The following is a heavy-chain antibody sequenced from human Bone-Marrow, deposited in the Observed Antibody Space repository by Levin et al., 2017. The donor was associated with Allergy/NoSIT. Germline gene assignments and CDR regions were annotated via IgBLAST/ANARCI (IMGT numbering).Heavy chain of an antibody. CDR1: GITFTNAW. V-gene: IGHV3-15*01. J-gene: IGHJ4*02. D-gene: IGHD3-3*01. CDR2: IKTNADGGTI. Sequence: PGGSLRLSCAASGITFTNAWMNWVRQAPGKGLEWVGLIKTNADGGTIDYAAPVKGRFTISRDDSNNTLYLHMNSLITEDTAVYYCSSGDFDVWSGYYSFEYWGQGTLVTVSS. CDR3: SSGDFDVWSGYYSFEY.